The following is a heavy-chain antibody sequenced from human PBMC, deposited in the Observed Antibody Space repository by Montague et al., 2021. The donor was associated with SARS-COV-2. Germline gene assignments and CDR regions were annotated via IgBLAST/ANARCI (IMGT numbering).Heavy chain of an antibody. CDR1: GGSFSGYY. CDR2: INHSGST. Sequence: SETLSLSCAVYGGSFSGYYWSWIRQPPGKGLEWIGEINHSGSTTYNPSLKSRVTISLDTSKNQFSLKLSSVTAADTAVYYCARGWAMVRGVTHWGQGTLVTVSS. D-gene: IGHD3-10*01. J-gene: IGHJ4*02. V-gene: IGHV4-34*01. CDR3: ARGWAMVRGVTH.